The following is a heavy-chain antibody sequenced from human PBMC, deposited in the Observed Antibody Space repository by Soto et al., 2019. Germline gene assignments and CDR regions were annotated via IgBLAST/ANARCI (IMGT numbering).Heavy chain of an antibody. CDR3: AKDMGYCSGGSCSGAFDI. CDR1: RFTFSSYA. CDR2: ISGSGGST. Sequence: EVQLLESGGGLVQPGGSLRLSCAASRFTFSSYAMSWVRQAPGRGLGWVSAISGSGGSTYYADSVKGRFTISRDNSKNTLYLQMNSLRAEDTAVYYCAKDMGYCSGGSCSGAFDIWGQGTMVTVSS. V-gene: IGHV3-23*01. D-gene: IGHD2-15*01. J-gene: IGHJ3*02.